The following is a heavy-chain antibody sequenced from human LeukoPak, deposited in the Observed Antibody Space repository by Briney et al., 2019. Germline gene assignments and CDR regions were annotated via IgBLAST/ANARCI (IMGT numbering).Heavy chain of an antibody. V-gene: IGHV3-23*01. CDR3: ARDTGSGSPWWFDP. CDR1: GFTFRNYA. D-gene: IGHD3-10*01. J-gene: IGHJ5*02. CDR2: ISHNDDIT. Sequence: GGSLRLSCAASGFTFRNYAMSWVRQAPGKGLEWVSVISHNDDITRYADSVKGRFTISRDNSKSSLYLQMNSLRADDTAVYYCARDTGSGSPWWFDPWGQGTLVTVSS.